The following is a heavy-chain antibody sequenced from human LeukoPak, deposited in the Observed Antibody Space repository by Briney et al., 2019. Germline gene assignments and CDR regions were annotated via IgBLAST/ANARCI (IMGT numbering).Heavy chain of an antibody. CDR1: GGSIRSYY. J-gene: IGHJ4*02. CDR2: IHYSGGA. D-gene: IGHD4/OR15-4a*01. Sequence: SETLSLTCSVSGGSIRSYYWSWIRQPPGKGLERIGYIHYSGGANYSPSIKGRVTLSVDPSKNLLSLKLTSVTAADTGVYYCARLTMPTGPGDYWGQGTLVTVSS. V-gene: IGHV4-59*08. CDR3: ARLTMPTGPGDY.